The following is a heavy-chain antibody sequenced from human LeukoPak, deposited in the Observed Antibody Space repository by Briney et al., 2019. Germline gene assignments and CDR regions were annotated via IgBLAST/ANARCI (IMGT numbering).Heavy chain of an antibody. D-gene: IGHD4-17*01. J-gene: IGHJ4*02. CDR3: AKATVTTYDYFDY. V-gene: IGHV3-9*01. Sequence: PGGSLRLSCAASGFTFDDYAMHWVRQAAGKGLEWVSGISWNSGSIGYADSVKGRFTISRDNAKNSLYLQMNSLRAEDTALYYCAKATVTTYDYFDYWGQGTLVTVSS. CDR1: GFTFDDYA. CDR2: ISWNSGSI.